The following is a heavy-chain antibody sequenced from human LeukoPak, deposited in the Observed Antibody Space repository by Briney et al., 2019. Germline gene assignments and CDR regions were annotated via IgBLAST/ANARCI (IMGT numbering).Heavy chain of an antibody. J-gene: IGHJ4*02. Sequence: SQTLSLTFAISGDSVSSNSAAWSWIRQSPSRGLEWLGRTYYRSTWYTYYAVSVKSRITINPDTSKNQFSLQLNSVTPEDTAVYFCARSVATGCFDYWGQGTLVTVSS. V-gene: IGHV6-1*01. CDR2: TYYRSTWYT. D-gene: IGHD1-1*01. CDR3: ARSVATGCFDY. CDR1: GDSVSSNSAA.